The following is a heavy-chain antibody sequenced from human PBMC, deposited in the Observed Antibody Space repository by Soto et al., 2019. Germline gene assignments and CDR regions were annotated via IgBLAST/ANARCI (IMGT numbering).Heavy chain of an antibody. V-gene: IGHV1-69*01. CDR2: IVPIFGTR. CDR3: ARPYEGGYSSNHHYYYALDV. D-gene: IGHD3-22*01. CDR1: GGTFSRYS. J-gene: IGHJ6*02. Sequence: QVQLVQSGAEVKKPGSSVKVSCKISGGTFSRYSISWVRQAPGQGREWMGGIVPIFGTRNYAQKFQDRVTITTDESATTANMELSNLRSEDTAVYYCARPYEGGYSSNHHYYYALDVWGQGTAVTVSS.